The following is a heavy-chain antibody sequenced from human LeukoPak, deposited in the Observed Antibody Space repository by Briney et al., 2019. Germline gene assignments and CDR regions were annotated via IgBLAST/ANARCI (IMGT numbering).Heavy chain of an antibody. CDR1: GFTFSSYA. CDR3: AKSPIQLWSHFDY. V-gene: IGHV3-23*01. Sequence: GGSLRLSCAASGFTFSSYAMSWVRQAPWKGLEWVSAISGSGGSTYYADSVKGRFTISRDNSKNTLYLQMNSLRAEDTAVYYCAKSPIQLWSHFDYWGQGTLVTVSS. J-gene: IGHJ4*02. CDR2: ISGSGGST. D-gene: IGHD5-18*01.